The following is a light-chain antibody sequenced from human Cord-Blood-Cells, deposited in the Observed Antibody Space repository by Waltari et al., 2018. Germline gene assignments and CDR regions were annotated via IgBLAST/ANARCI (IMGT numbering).Light chain of an antibody. J-gene: IGKJ2*01. CDR2: AAS. CDR3: QQSYSTPYT. V-gene: IGKV1-39*01. Sequence: DIQMTQSPSYLSASVGDRVTITSRASQSISSYLNWYQQKPGKAPKLLIYAASSLQSGVPSRFSGSGSETDFTLTISSLQPEDFATYYCQQSYSTPYTFGQGTKLEIK. CDR1: QSISSY.